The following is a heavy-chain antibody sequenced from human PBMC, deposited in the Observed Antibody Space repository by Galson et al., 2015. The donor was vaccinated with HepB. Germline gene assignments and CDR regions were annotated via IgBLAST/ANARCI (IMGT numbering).Heavy chain of an antibody. D-gene: IGHD3-22*01. J-gene: IGHJ6*02. CDR2: IGSSAGYI. CDR3: ARDLRLYSMDV. V-gene: IGHV3-21*06. CDR1: GFTFGTYG. Sequence: SLRLSCAASGFTFGTYGMNWVRQAPGKGLEWVSSIGSSAGYIYYADSVKGRFTISRDNAKNSLYLQINSLRVEDTAVYYCARDLRLYSMDVWGQGTTVTVSS.